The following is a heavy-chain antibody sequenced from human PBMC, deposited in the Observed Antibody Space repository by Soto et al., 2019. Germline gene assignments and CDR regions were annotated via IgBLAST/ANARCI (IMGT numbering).Heavy chain of an antibody. D-gene: IGHD1-26*01. J-gene: IGHJ4*02. V-gene: IGHV1-46*01. Sequence: QVQLVQSGAEVKKPGASVKVSCKASGYTFTSYYVHWVRQAPGQGLEWMGIINPNGGSTTYAQKFQGRVSRTRDTSTRTVYMELSSLRSEDTAVYYCARARESYSYFDSWGQGTLVTVSS. CDR3: ARARESYSYFDS. CDR2: INPNGGST. CDR1: GYTFTSYY.